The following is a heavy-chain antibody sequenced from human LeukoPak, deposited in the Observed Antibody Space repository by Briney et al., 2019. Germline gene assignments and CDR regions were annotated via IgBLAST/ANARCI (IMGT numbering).Heavy chain of an antibody. J-gene: IGHJ6*03. CDR3: ARGRGSGSYYNPDYNYYYYMHV. CDR1: GASISSYY. CDR2: IYTSGST. Sequence: SETLSLTCTVSGASISSYYWSWIRQPAGKGLEWIGRIYTSGSTNYNPSLKSRVTMSVDTSNNQFSLKLSSVPAADTAVYYCARGRGSGSYYNPDYNYYYYMHVWGKGNTGTVSS. V-gene: IGHV4-4*07. D-gene: IGHD3-10*01.